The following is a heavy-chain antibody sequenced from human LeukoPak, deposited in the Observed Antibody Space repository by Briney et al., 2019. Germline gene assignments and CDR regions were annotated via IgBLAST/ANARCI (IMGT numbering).Heavy chain of an antibody. CDR1: GFSLRSSW. V-gene: IGHV3-74*01. Sequence: GGSLRLSCAASGFSLRSSWMHWVRQAPGKGLVWVSRISGDGSTTRYADSVKGRFTISRDNAQNTLFLQMASLRAEDTAVYYCARDDYNRYWGQGTLVTVSS. CDR3: ARDDYNRY. J-gene: IGHJ4*02. D-gene: IGHD4-11*01. CDR2: ISGDGSTT.